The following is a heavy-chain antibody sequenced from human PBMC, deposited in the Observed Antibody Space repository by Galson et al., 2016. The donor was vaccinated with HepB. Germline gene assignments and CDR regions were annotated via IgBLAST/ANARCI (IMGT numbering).Heavy chain of an antibody. CDR2: IISTNGNT. CDR1: GYTFTNFA. J-gene: IGHJ4*02. V-gene: IGHV1-3*01. CDR3: ASRGDFWSGSFAYYFNY. D-gene: IGHD3-3*01. Sequence: SVKVSCKASGYTFTNFAMHWVRQAPGQRLEWMGWIISTNGNTKYSQNFQGRVTITRDTSARTAYVELSSLRSEDTALYDFASRGDFWSGSFAYYFNYWGQGTLVTVSS.